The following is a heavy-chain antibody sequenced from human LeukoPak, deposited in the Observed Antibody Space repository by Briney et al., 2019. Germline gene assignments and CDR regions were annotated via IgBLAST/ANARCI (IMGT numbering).Heavy chain of an antibody. CDR1: GYTFTSYA. CDR2: INAGNGNT. V-gene: IGHV1-3*01. Sequence: GASVKVSCKASGYTFTSYAMHWVRQAPGQRLEWMGWINAGNGNTKYSQKFQGRVTITRDTSASTAYMELSSLRSEDTAVYYCARSSTLPLLGYCSSTSCAKPKQWPGHWFDPWGQGTLVTVSS. D-gene: IGHD2-2*01. CDR3: ARSSTLPLLGYCSSTSCAKPKQWPGHWFDP. J-gene: IGHJ5*02.